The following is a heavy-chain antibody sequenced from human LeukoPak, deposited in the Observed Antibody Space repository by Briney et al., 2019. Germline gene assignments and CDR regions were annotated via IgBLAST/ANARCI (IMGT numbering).Heavy chain of an antibody. CDR2: IKEDGGEK. D-gene: IGHD2-15*01. Sequence: GGSLRLSCAASGFPFNTFWMSWVRQAPGKGLEWVANIKEDGGEKYYVDSVKGRFTISRDNAKNSLFLHMNSLRVEDTALYYCARDRVVVATTTPPYWYFDLWGRGTRVTVSS. V-gene: IGHV3-7*03. CDR1: GFPFNTFW. CDR3: ARDRVVVATTTPPYWYFDL. J-gene: IGHJ2*01.